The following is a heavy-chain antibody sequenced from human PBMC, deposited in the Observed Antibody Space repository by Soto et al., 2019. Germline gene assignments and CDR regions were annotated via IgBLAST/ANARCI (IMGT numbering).Heavy chain of an antibody. CDR2: IWYDGSHK. CDR3: ARLRYSGDDPDALEL. V-gene: IGHV3-33*01. D-gene: IGHD5-12*01. CDR1: GFTFSSYR. J-gene: IGHJ3*01. Sequence: QVQLVESGGAVVQPGTSLRLSCTASGFTFSSYRMHWVRQAPGKGLEWVAIIWYDGSHKFYVDSVKVRFAVSRDNSKNPVSLPMNSLTGEDAAVSYCARLRYSGDDPDALELWGRVALVTISS.